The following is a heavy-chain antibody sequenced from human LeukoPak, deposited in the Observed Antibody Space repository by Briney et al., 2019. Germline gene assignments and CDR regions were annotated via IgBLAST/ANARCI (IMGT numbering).Heavy chain of an antibody. D-gene: IGHD3-22*01. CDR1: GGSISSYY. Sequence: PSETLSLTCTVSGGSISSYYWSWIRQPPGKGLEWIGYIYYSGSTNYNPSLKSRVTISVDTSKNQFSLKLSSVTAADTAVYYCAGAGYYYDSSGHYYKVSKAGDAFDIWGQGTMVTVSS. CDR3: AGAGYYYDSSGHYYKVSKAGDAFDI. J-gene: IGHJ3*02. V-gene: IGHV4-59*01. CDR2: IYYSGST.